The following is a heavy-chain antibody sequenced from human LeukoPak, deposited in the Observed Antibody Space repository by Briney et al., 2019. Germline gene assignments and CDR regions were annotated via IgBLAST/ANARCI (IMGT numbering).Heavy chain of an antibody. J-gene: IGHJ5*02. CDR1: GGSISSSSYY. V-gene: IGHV4-39*01. CDR2: IYYSGST. Sequence: SETLSLTCTVSGGSISSSSYYWGWIRQPPGKGLEWIGSIYYSGSTYYNPSLKSRVTISVDTSKNQLSLELSSVTAADTAMYYCARSWVAVAGTNWFDPWGQGTLVTVSS. CDR3: ARSWVAVAGTNWFDP. D-gene: IGHD6-19*01.